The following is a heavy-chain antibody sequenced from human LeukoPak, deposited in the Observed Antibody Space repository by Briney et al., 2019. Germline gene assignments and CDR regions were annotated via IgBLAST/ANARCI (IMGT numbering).Heavy chain of an antibody. CDR1: GGSISSYY. CDR2: IYTSGST. J-gene: IGHJ5*02. D-gene: IGHD2-2*02. Sequence: SETLSLTCTVSGGSISSYYWSWIRQPAGKGLEWIGRIYTSGSTNCNPSLKSRVTMSVDTSKNQFSLKLSSVTAADTAVYYCARGVVVVPAAIRSNWFDPWGQGTLVTVSS. CDR3: ARGVVVVPAAIRSNWFDP. V-gene: IGHV4-4*07.